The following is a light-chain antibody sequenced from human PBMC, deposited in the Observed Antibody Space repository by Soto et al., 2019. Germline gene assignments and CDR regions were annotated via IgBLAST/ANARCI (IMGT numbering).Light chain of an antibody. J-gene: IGLJ1*01. CDR2: DVN. CDR3: SSYTSTNTPV. Sequence: QSVLTQPPSVSGAPGQRVTISCTGTSSDVGGYNYVSWYQQHPGKAPKLMIYDVNYRPSGVSNRFSGSKSGNTASLTISGLQAEDEADYYCSSYTSTNTPVFGTGTKVTVL. V-gene: IGLV2-14*01. CDR1: SSDVGGYNY.